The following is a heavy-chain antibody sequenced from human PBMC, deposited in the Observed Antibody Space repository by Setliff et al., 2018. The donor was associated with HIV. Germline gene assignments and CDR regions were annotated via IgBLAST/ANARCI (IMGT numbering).Heavy chain of an antibody. V-gene: IGHV4-4*02. Sequence: SETLSLTCTVSGDSITGRWWSWVRQPPGKGLEWIGEIYHSGGTNYNPSLKSRVTISVDTSKNQFSLRLSSVTAADTAVYYCARLHGDFYFDLWGQGTLVTVSS. D-gene: IGHD4-17*01. CDR2: IYHSGGT. J-gene: IGHJ4*02. CDR1: GDSITGRW. CDR3: ARLHGDFYFDL.